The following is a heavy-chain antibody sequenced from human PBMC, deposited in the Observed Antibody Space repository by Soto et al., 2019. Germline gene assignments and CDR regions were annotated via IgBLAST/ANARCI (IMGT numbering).Heavy chain of an antibody. V-gene: IGHV1-46*01. CDR3: ARPKIASHYYYGMDV. CDR2: INPSGTTT. D-gene: IGHD2-2*01. J-gene: IGHJ6*02. Sequence: QVQLLQSGAEVQKPGASVKVSCKASGYTFTSYYMHWVRQAPGQGLEWMGIINPSGTTTDYAQKFQGRGTMTRDTYTSTYYLELSSLRSEDTAVYYCARPKIASHYYYGMDVWGQGTTVTVSS. CDR1: GYTFTSYY.